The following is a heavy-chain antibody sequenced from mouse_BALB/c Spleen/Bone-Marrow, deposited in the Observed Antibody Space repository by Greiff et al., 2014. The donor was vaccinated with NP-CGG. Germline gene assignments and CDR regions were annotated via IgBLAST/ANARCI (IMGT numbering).Heavy chain of an antibody. V-gene: IGHV1S130*01. Sequence: VKLMESGSVLVRPGASVKLSCKASGYTFTSSWMHWAKQRPGQGLEWIGEIHPNSGNTNYNEKFKGEATLTVDTSSSTAYVDLSSLTSEDSAVYYCARGGYGNYYFDYWGQGTTLTVSS. J-gene: IGHJ2*01. CDR1: GYTFTSSW. CDR3: ARGGYGNYYFDY. CDR2: IHPNSGNT. D-gene: IGHD2-1*01.